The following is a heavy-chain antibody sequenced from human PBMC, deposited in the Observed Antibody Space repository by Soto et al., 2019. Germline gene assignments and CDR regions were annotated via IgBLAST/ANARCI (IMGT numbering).Heavy chain of an antibody. V-gene: IGHV1-2*02. CDR2: INLNDGGT. CDR1: EYSFGDYY. Sequence: ASVKVSCKTSEYSFGDYYLHWVRQAPEQGLEWMGWINLNDGGTNSPRKFQGRLTMTRDKSITTVYMELSRLRSDDTAVYFCVREPPSHQSIFDLWGPGTLVPVSS. D-gene: IGHD2-2*01. J-gene: IGHJ4*02. CDR3: VREPPSHQSIFDL.